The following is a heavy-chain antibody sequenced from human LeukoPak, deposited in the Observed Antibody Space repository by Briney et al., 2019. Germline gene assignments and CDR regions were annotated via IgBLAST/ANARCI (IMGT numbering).Heavy chain of an antibody. Sequence: GGSLRLSCAASGFTFSTYIMNWVRQAPGKGLEWVSFTSSGSSYTDYADSVRGRFTISRDNAKNSLYLQMSSLGAEDTAMYYCARDSSIWGQGTMVTVSS. V-gene: IGHV3-21*01. J-gene: IGHJ3*02. CDR3: ARDSSI. CDR1: GFTFSTYI. CDR2: TSSGSSYT.